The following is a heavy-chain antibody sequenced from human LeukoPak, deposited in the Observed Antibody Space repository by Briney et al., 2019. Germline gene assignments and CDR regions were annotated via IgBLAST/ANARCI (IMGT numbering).Heavy chain of an antibody. V-gene: IGHV1-3*01. J-gene: IGHJ6*02. Sequence: GASVKVSCKASRYTFTSYAMHWVRQAPGQRLEWMGWINAGNGNTKYSQKFQGRVTITRDTPANTAYIKLSSLRSDDTAVYDCARGSVLRYFDWLRDYSYSGMDVWGQGPTVTVSS. D-gene: IGHD3-9*01. CDR2: INAGNGNT. CDR3: ARGSVLRYFDWLRDYSYSGMDV. CDR1: RYTFTSYA.